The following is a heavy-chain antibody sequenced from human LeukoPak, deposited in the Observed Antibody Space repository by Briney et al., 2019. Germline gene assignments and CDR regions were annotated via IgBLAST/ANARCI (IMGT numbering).Heavy chain of an antibody. J-gene: IGHJ4*02. CDR2: ISSSSSYI. CDR3: ARDRLSGYDASDY. V-gene: IGHV3-21*01. CDR1: GFTFSGYT. Sequence: PGGSLRLSCAASGFTFSGYTMNWVRQAPGKGLKWVSSISSSSSYIYYVDSVKGRFTISRDNAKNPLYLQMNSLRAEDTAVYYCARDRLSGYDASDYWGQGTLVTVSS. D-gene: IGHD5-12*01.